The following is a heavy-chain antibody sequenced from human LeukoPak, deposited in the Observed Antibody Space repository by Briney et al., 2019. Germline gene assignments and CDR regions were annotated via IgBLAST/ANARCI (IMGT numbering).Heavy chain of an antibody. CDR3: ARSAAGAVLFDY. CDR2: ISGGGYST. CDR1: GFTFSSYA. V-gene: IGHV3-23*01. J-gene: IGHJ4*02. D-gene: IGHD6-13*01. Sequence: AGGSLRLSCAASGFTFSSYAMNWVRQAPGKGLEWVSTISGGGYSTYYADSVKGRFTISRGNSKNTLYLQMNSLRAEDTAVYYCARSAAGAVLFDYWGQGTLVTVSS.